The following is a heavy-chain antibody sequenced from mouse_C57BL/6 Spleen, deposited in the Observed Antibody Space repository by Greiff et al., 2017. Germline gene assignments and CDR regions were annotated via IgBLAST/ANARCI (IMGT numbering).Heavy chain of an antibody. D-gene: IGHD2-3*01. Sequence: QVQLQQPGAELVKPGASVKMSCKASGYTFTSYWITWVKQRPGQGLEWIGDIYPGSGSTNYNEKFKSKATLTVDTSSSTAYMQLSSLTSEDSAVYYCAREGYDGYRWFAYWGHGTLVTVSA. CDR2: IYPGSGST. CDR3: AREGYDGYRWFAY. V-gene: IGHV1-55*01. J-gene: IGHJ3*01. CDR1: GYTFTSYW.